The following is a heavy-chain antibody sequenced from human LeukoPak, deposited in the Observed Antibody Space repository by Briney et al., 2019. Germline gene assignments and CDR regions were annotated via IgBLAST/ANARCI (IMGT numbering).Heavy chain of an antibody. V-gene: IGHV4-4*07. J-gene: IGHJ6*03. D-gene: IGHD6-13*01. Sequence: SETLSLTCTVSGGSISSYYWSWIRQPAGKGLEWIGRIYTSGSTNYNPSLKSRVTMSVDTSKNQFSLKLSSVTAADTAVYYYARDTHEWKYSSSWYKNYYYYMDVWGKGTTVTVSS. CDR1: GGSISSYY. CDR3: ARDTHEWKYSSSWYKNYYYYMDV. CDR2: IYTSGST.